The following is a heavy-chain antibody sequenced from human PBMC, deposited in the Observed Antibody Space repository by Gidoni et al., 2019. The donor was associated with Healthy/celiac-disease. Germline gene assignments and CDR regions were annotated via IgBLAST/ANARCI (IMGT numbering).Heavy chain of an antibody. CDR3: ARFTVLRFLEWLGGDAFDI. J-gene: IGHJ3*02. D-gene: IGHD3-3*01. CDR1: GYTFTSYA. Sequence: QVQLVQSGAEVKKPGASVQVSCKASGYTFTSYAMHWVRQAPGQRLEWMGWINAGNGNTKYSQKFQGRVTITRDTSASTAYMELSSLRSEDTAVYYCARFTVLRFLEWLGGDAFDIWGQGTMVTVSS. CDR2: INAGNGNT. V-gene: IGHV1-3*01.